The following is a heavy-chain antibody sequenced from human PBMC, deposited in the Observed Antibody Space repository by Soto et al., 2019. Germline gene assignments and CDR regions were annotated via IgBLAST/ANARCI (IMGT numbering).Heavy chain of an antibody. V-gene: IGHV3-33*03. J-gene: IGHJ4*02. CDR1: GFTFSSYG. CDR3: GRLARGAAGGTF. D-gene: IGHD6-13*01. CDR2: IWYDGSKE. Sequence: GGSLRLSCAASGFTFSSYGMHWVRQAPGKGLEWVAVIWYDGSKEYYADSVKGRFTISRDNAKESVYLQMDSLRADDTAVYFCGRLARGAAGGTFWGQGTLVTVSS.